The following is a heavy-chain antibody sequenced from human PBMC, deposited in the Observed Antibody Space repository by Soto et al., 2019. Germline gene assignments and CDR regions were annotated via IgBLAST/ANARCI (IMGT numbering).Heavy chain of an antibody. CDR3: ARNILGGTTDY. J-gene: IGHJ4*02. Sequence: ASVKVSCKASGYIFTNHAIHWVRQAPGQGLEWMGWINAGKGDTKYPQRFQGRVTITRDTSASTAYMELSSLRSEDTAVYYCARNILGGTTDYWGPGTLVTVSS. CDR1: GYIFTNHA. CDR2: INAGKGDT. D-gene: IGHD1-7*01. V-gene: IGHV1-3*01.